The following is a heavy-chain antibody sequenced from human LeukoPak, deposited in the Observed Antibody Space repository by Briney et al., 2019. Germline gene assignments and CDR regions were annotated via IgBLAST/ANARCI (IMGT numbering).Heavy chain of an antibody. CDR1: GFTFSSYS. CDR2: ISSSSSYI. Sequence: PGGSLRLSCAASGFTFSSYSMNWVRQAPGKGLEWVSSISSSSSYIYYADSVKGRFTISRDNAKNSLYLQMNSLRAEDTAVYYCARGSTMVRGVMNYWGQGTLVTVSS. J-gene: IGHJ4*02. D-gene: IGHD3-10*01. CDR3: ARGSTMVRGVMNY. V-gene: IGHV3-21*01.